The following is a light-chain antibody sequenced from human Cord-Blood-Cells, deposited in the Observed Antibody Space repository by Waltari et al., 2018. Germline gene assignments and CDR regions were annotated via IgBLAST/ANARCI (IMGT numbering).Light chain of an antibody. J-gene: IGLJ3*02. CDR1: SSDVGGYNY. CDR2: DVS. Sequence: QSALTQPRSVSGSPGQSVTIPCTGTSSDVGGYNYVSWYQQHPGKAPNPMIYDVSKRPSGVPDRFSGSKSGNTASLTISGLQAEDEADYYCCSYAGSYTWVFGGGTKLTVL. V-gene: IGLV2-11*01. CDR3: CSYAGSYTWV.